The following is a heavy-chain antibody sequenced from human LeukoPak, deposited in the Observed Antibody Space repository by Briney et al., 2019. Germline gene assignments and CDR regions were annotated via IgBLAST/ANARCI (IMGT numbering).Heavy chain of an antibody. D-gene: IGHD1/OR15-1a*01. Sequence: GASVKVSCKASGYTFTSYGISWVRQATGQGLEWMGWMNPNSGNTGYAQKFQGRVTMTRNTSISTAYMELSSLRSEDTAVYYCARREQSPWYYYYMDVWGKGTTVTVSS. J-gene: IGHJ6*03. CDR3: ARREQSPWYYYYMDV. CDR1: GYTFTSYG. V-gene: IGHV1-8*02. CDR2: MNPNSGNT.